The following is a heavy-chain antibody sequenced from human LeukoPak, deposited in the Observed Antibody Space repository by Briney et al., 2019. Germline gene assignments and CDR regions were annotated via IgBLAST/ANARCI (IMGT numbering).Heavy chain of an antibody. Sequence: PGRSLRLSCAASGFTFSSYGMHWVRQAPGKGLEWVAVIWYDGSNKYYADSVKGRFTISRDNAKNSLYLQVNSLRAEDTAVYYCARDVGIAGYWFDPWGQGTLVTVSS. CDR1: GFTFSSYG. J-gene: IGHJ5*02. CDR2: IWYDGSNK. V-gene: IGHV3-33*01. D-gene: IGHD6-13*01. CDR3: ARDVGIAGYWFDP.